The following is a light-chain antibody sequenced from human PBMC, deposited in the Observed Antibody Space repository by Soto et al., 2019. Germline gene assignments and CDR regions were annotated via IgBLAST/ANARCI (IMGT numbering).Light chain of an antibody. V-gene: IGKV3-20*01. CDR3: QQYGSSLGT. CDR2: GAS. Sequence: EIVLTQSPATLSLSPGEGATLSCRASQSVSSSYLAWYQQKPGQAPRLLIYGASSRATGIPDRFSGSGSGTDFTLTISRLEPEDFAVYYCQQYGSSLGTFGQGTKLEIK. J-gene: IGKJ2*01. CDR1: QSVSSSY.